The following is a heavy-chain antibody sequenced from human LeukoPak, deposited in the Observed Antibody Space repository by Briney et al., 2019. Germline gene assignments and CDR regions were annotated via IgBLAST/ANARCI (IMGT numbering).Heavy chain of an antibody. V-gene: IGHV3-21*01. J-gene: IGHJ3*02. CDR1: GFTFSTYS. CDR2: ISYGSRFI. CDR3: TRVIPASPGAFDI. D-gene: IGHD2-2*01. Sequence: GSLRLSCAASGFTFSTYSINWVRQAPGDGLEWVSSISYGSRFIYYADSVKGRFTISRDNARNSLYLQMDSLRVEDTAVYYCTRVIPASPGAFDIWGQGAMVTVSS.